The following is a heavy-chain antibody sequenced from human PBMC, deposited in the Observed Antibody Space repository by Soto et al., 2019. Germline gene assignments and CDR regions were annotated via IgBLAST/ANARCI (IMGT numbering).Heavy chain of an antibody. Sequence: EVQLVESGGGLAQPGGSPRLSCAASGFTFSRYDMHRVRQVTGKGLEWVSTIGPAGDTHYLGSVKGRFTISRDNSENTLYLQMISLRVEDMAIYYCAKGPHSSAWHYFDYWGQGTLITVSS. D-gene: IGHD6-19*01. J-gene: IGHJ4*02. CDR3: AKGPHSSAWHYFDY. CDR2: IGPAGDT. CDR1: GFTFSRYD. V-gene: IGHV3-13*01.